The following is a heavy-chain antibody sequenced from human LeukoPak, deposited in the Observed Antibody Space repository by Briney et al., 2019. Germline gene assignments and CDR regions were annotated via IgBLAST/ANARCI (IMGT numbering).Heavy chain of an antibody. CDR3: ARDPYSGNYGAYYYYYMDV. CDR2: IKTDGSIT. D-gene: IGHD1-26*01. V-gene: IGHV3-74*01. CDR1: GFSFSVFW. Sequence: GGSLRLSCAASGFSFSVFWMHWVRQAPGKGPVWVSRIKTDGSITNYADSVKGRFTISRDNAKNSLYLQMESLRVEDTAEYYCARDPYSGNYGAYYYYYMDVWGKGTTVTVSS. J-gene: IGHJ6*03.